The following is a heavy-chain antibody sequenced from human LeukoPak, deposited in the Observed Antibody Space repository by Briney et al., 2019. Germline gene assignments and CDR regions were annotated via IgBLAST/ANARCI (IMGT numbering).Heavy chain of an antibody. CDR1: GFTFSSYA. D-gene: IGHD6-13*01. CDR3: AKDPGRDPSIAAAGIPDDY. V-gene: IGHV3-23*01. J-gene: IGHJ4*02. Sequence: GGSLRLSCAASGFTFSSYAMSWVRQAPGKGLEWVSAISGSGGSTYYADSVKGRFTISRDNSKNTLYLQMNSLRAEDTAVYYCAKDPGRDPSIAAAGIPDDYWGQGTLVTVSS. CDR2: ISGSGGST.